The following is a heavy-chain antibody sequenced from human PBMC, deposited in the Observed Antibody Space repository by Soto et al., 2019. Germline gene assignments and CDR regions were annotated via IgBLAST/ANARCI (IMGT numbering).Heavy chain of an antibody. D-gene: IGHD1-20*01. V-gene: IGHV2-70*13. J-gene: IGHJ6*02. Sequence: GCGPTLVNPTETLTLTFTFSGLSLTSPLICGRWIRHPPGKALEWLALIERDDDDKYYSTSLKTRLTISKDTRKNQVVLTMANMDPADTGTYYCARSIRGPRRFNGMDVWGQGTTVTVSS. CDR2: IERDDDDK. CDR1: GLSLTSPLIC. CDR3: ARSIRGPRRFNGMDV.